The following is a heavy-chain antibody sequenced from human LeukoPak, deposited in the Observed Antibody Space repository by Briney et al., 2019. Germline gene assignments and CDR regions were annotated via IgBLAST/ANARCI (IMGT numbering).Heavy chain of an antibody. J-gene: IGHJ4*02. CDR1: GYTFTSYY. CDR2: INPSGGST. D-gene: IGHD3-9*01. Sequence: ASVKDSCKASGYTFTSYYMHWVRQAPGQGLEWMGIINPSGGSTSYAQKFQGRVTMTRDTSTSTVYMELSSLRSEDTAVYYCARGCYDILTGYCFDYWGQGTLVTVSS. V-gene: IGHV1-46*03. CDR3: ARGCYDILTGYCFDY.